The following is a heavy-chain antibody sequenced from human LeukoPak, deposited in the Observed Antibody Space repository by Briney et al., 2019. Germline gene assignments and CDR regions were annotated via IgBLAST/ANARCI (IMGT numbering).Heavy chain of an antibody. D-gene: IGHD3-10*01. J-gene: IGHJ6*02. CDR3: ARDQKVRYGMDV. CDR2: MIPIFGIA. CDR1: GGTFSSYA. V-gene: IGHV1-69*04. Sequence: SVRASCKASGGTFSSYAISWVRQAPGQGLEWMGRMIPIFGIANYAQKFQGRVTITADKSTSTAYMELSSLRSEDTAVYYCARDQKVRYGMDVWGQGTTVTVSS.